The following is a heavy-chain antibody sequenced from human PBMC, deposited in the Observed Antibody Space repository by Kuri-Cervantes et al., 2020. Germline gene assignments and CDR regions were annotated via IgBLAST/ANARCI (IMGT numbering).Heavy chain of an antibody. CDR2: INHSGST. D-gene: IGHD3-22*01. J-gene: IGHJ3*02. V-gene: IGHV4-34*01. Sequence: SETLSLTCAVYGGSFGNYYWSWIRQPPGKGLEWIGEINHSGSTHYNPSLKSRVTISVDTSKNQFSLKLTSVTAADTAVYYCARGWEDYYDSSVYLAHDAFDIWGQGTMVTVSS. CDR1: GGSFGNYY. CDR3: ARGWEDYYDSSVYLAHDAFDI.